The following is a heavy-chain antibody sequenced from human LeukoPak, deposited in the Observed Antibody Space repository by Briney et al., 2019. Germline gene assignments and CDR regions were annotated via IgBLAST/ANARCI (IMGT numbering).Heavy chain of an antibody. Sequence: GGSLRLPCAASGFTFSSYSMNWVRQAPGKGLEWVSSISSSSSYIYYADSVKGRFTISRDNAKNSLYLQMNSLRAEDTAVYYCARETIAARVLGWGQGTLVTVSS. J-gene: IGHJ4*02. CDR2: ISSSSSYI. V-gene: IGHV3-21*01. CDR3: ARETIAARVLG. CDR1: GFTFSSYS. D-gene: IGHD6-6*01.